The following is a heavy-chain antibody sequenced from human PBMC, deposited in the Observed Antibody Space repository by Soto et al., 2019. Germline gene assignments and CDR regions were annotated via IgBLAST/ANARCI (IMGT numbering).Heavy chain of an antibody. CDR3: ARRWQQLSWFDV. D-gene: IGHD1-1*01. Sequence: QVRLQESGPGLVKPSETLSLTCTVSGGSVRDYHWSWIRKSPGKGLEWIGYVYDSGTVSTSYNPSVKSRVTISVDPSKNDVSLKMTSVTAADTAVYYCARRWQQLSWFDVWGQGTLVTVSS. CDR1: GGSVRDYH. CDR2: VYDSGTVST. V-gene: IGHV4-59*02. J-gene: IGHJ5*02.